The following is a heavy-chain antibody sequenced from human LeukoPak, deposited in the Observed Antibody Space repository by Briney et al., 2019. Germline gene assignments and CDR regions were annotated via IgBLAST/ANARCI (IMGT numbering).Heavy chain of an antibody. CDR3: ARSAHVEGRDGYIFDY. J-gene: IGHJ4*02. CDR1: GGTFSSYA. V-gene: IGHV1-46*01. Sequence: GASVKVSCKASGGTFSSYAISWVRQAPGQGLEWMGIINPSGGSTSYAQKFQGRVTMTRDTSTSTVYMELSSLRSEDTAVYYCARSAHVEGRDGYIFDYWGQGTLVTVSS. D-gene: IGHD5-24*01. CDR2: INPSGGST.